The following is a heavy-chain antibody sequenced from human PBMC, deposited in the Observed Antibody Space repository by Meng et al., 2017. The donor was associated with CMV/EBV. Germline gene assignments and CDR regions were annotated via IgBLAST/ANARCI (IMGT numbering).Heavy chain of an antibody. J-gene: IGHJ1*01. CDR2: NSAYNGNT. CDR1: VYTFTSYC. CDR3: ARGVGAELDAEYFQH. Sequence: VHAVQAGAESNKFGGSVKVYCNASVYTFTSYCLSWVQKATGQVLEWMGWNSAYNGNTNYAKKLQGRVTMTTDASMSTDYMELRSLRSDDTAVYYCARGVGAELDAEYFQHWGQGTLVTVSS. V-gene: IGHV1-18*01. D-gene: IGHD1-26*01.